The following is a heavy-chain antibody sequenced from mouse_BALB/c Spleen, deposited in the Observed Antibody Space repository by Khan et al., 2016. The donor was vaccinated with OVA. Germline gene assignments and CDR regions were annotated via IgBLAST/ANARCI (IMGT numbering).Heavy chain of an antibody. V-gene: IGHV5-12-2*01. J-gene: IGHJ4*01. Sequence: EVELVESGGFLVRPGGSLKLSCAASGFTFSSYTMSWVRQTPEKRLEWVAFISNGGKNTYYPDTVQGRFTISRDNAKNILYLQMSSLKSEDTAMYYCAKDPPYYGMDYWGQGTSVTVSS. CDR3: AKDPPYYGMDY. CDR2: ISNGGKNT. CDR1: GFTFSSYT.